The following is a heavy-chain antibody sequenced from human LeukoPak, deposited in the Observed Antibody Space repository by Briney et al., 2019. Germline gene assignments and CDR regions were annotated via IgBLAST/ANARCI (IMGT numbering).Heavy chain of an antibody. Sequence: PGGSLRLSCAASGFTFSSYAIHWVRQAPGKGLEWVAVISYDGSNKYYADSVKGRFTISRDNSKNTLYLQMNSLRAEDTAVYYCASSGYSYGSGYWGQGTLVTVSS. CDR1: GFTFSSYA. V-gene: IGHV3-30-3*01. CDR3: ASSGYSYGSGY. J-gene: IGHJ4*02. CDR2: ISYDGSNK. D-gene: IGHD5-18*01.